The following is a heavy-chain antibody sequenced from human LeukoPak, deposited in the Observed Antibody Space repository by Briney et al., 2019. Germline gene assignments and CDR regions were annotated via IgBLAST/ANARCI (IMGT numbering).Heavy chain of an antibody. V-gene: IGHV3-33*06. D-gene: IGHD2-2*01. CDR2: IWDDGSNK. CDR1: GFTFSTYG. Sequence: GGSLRLSCAASGFTFSTYGMHWVRQAPGKGLEWVAVIWDDGSNKYYADSVKGRFTISRDNSKNTLYLQMNSLRAEDTAVYYCAKSSTSSLGWFVLWGQGNLVTVSS. CDR3: AKSSTSSLGWFVL. J-gene: IGHJ5*02.